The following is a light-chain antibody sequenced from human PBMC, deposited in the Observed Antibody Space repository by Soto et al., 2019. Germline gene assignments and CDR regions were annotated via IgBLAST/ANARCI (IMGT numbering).Light chain of an antibody. J-gene: IGLJ3*02. CDR3: SSYVGSNIWV. Sequence: QSALTKPPSAAGSPGQSVSISCTGTSSDVGAYHYVSWYQQYPGKAPKLMIYEVTKRPSGFPDRFSVSKSDKTASLTVSGLQPEDEADYYCSSYVGSNIWVFGGGTKVTVL. CDR1: SSDVGAYHY. V-gene: IGLV2-8*01. CDR2: EVT.